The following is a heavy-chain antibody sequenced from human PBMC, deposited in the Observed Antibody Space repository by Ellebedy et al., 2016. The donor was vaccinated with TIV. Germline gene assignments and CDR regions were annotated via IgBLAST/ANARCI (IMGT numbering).Heavy chain of an antibody. D-gene: IGHD2-15*01. V-gene: IGHV3-43*02. J-gene: IGHJ6*02. CDR3: AKDPTTRVEVAAGYYFYGMDV. Sequence: PGGSLRLSCAASGFTFDDFAMYWVRQAPGKGLEWVSLISGDGGTTYYADSVKGRFTISRDNSKNSLYLQMNSLRTEDTAFYYCAKDPTTRVEVAAGYYFYGMDVWGQGTTVTVSS. CDR1: GFTFDDFA. CDR2: ISGDGGTT.